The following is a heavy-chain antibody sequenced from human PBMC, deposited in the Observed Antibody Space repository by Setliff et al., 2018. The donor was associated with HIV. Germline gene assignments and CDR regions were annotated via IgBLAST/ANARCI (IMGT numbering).Heavy chain of an antibody. CDR1: GFTSSTYN. CDR2: ITGSTTIM. V-gene: IGHV3-48*01. CDR3: ARGTQGSGKTPYDY. Sequence: HPGGSLRLSCAASGFTSSTYNMNWVRQAPGKGLEWLSYITGSTTIMYYADSVRDRFTISRDNAKNLLYLQMNSLRPEDTAVYYCARGTQGSGKTPYDYWGQGTLVTVSS. D-gene: IGHD3-10*01. J-gene: IGHJ4*02.